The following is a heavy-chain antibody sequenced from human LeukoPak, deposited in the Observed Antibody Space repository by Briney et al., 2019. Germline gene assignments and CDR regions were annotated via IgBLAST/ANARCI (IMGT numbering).Heavy chain of an antibody. CDR3: ARDCSSTSDVDAFDI. J-gene: IGHJ3*02. CDR2: IYYSGST. CDR1: GGSISSGDYY. D-gene: IGHD2-2*01. Sequence: SETLSLTCTVSGGSISSGDYYWSWIRQPPGKGLEWIGYIYYSGSTYYNPSLKSRVTISVDTSKNQFSLKLSSVTAADTAVYYCARDCSSTSDVDAFDIRGQGTMVTVSS. V-gene: IGHV4-30-4*08.